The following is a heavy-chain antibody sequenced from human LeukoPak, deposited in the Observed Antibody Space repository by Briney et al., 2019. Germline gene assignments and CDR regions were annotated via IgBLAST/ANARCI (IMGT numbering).Heavy chain of an antibody. CDR1: GFTVSSNY. V-gene: IGHV3-66*02. J-gene: IGHJ3*02. Sequence: PPGGSLRLSCAASGFTVSSNYMSWVRQAPGKGLEWVSVIYSGGSTYYADSVKGRFTISRDNSENTLYLQMNSLRAEDTAVYYCARHLIVGATEGAFDIWGQGAMVTVSS. CDR3: ARHLIVGATEGAFDI. D-gene: IGHD1-26*01. CDR2: IYSGGST.